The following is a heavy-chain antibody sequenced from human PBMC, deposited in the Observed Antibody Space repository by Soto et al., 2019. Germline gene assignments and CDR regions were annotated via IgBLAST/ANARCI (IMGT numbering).Heavy chain of an antibody. CDR3: AKVDTAMDY. V-gene: IGHV1-69*01. CDR1: VGTFSSYA. D-gene: IGHD5-18*01. Sequence: QVQLVQSGAEVKKPGSSVKVSCKASVGTFSSYAISWVRQAPGQGLEWMGGIIPIFGTANYAQKFQGRVTITADEATSTAYMERSSLRSEDTAVYYCAKVDTAMDYWGQGTLVTVSS. J-gene: IGHJ4*02. CDR2: IIPIFGTA.